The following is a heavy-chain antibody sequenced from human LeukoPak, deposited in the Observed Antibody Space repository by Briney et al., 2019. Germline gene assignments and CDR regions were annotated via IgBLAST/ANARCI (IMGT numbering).Heavy chain of an antibody. CDR2: MNPKSGNT. D-gene: IGHD3-10*01. CDR3: ARVLTYYYGSSWFDP. V-gene: IGHV1-8*01. Sequence: ASVKVSCKTSGYTFTSYDINWVRQATGQGLEWMGWMNPKSGNTGYAQKFQGRVTMTRNTSISTAYMELSSLRSEDTAVYYCARVLTYYYGSSWFDPWGQGTLVTVSS. J-gene: IGHJ5*02. CDR1: GYTFTSYD.